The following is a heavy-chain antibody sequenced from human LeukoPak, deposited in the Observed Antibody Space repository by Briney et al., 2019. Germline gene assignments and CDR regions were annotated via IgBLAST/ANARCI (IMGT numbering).Heavy chain of an antibody. Sequence: PSQTLSLTCTVSGGSISSGGYYWSWIRQPPGKGLEWIGYIYHSGSTYYNPSLKSRVTISVDRSKNQFSLKLSSVTAADTAVYYCTRDRGQWVVDYWGQGTLVTVSS. CDR2: IYHSGST. CDR1: GGSISSGGYY. J-gene: IGHJ4*02. CDR3: TRDRGQWVVDY. V-gene: IGHV4-30-2*01. D-gene: IGHD6-19*01.